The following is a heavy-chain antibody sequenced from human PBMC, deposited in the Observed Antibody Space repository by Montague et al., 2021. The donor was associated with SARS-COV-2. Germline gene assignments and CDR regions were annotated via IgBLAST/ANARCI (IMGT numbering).Heavy chain of an antibody. CDR2: ISFGGGNI. V-gene: IGHV3-23*01. D-gene: IGHD3-10*01. CDR1: GFTFSRYA. Sequence: SLRLSCAASGFTFSRYAMSWVRQAPGMGLEWVSRISFGGGNIYYADSVKGRFTISSDDSKNTVYLQMNNLSAEDTAVYSCAGDWSRGDSGIDYWGRGTLVTVSS. CDR3: AGDWSRGDSGIDY. J-gene: IGHJ4*02.